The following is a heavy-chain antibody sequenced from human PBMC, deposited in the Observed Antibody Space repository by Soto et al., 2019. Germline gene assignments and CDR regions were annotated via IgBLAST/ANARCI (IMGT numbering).Heavy chain of an antibody. V-gene: IGHV1-69*12. CDR1: GGTFSSYA. Sequence: QVQLVQSGAEVKKPGSSVKVSCKASGGTFSSYAISWVRQAPGQGLEWMGGIIPIFGTANYAQKFQGRVTITADEATSPAYMELSILSSEDTAVYYCARGDGYNYVRDYSGQGTLVTVSS. J-gene: IGHJ4*02. CDR2: IIPIFGTA. CDR3: ARGDGYNYVRDY. D-gene: IGHD5-12*01.